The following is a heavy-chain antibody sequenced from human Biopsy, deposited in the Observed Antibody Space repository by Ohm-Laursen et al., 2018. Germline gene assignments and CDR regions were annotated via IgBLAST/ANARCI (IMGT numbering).Heavy chain of an antibody. Sequence: SLRLSCAASGFKFDDYGMNWVRQVPGKGLEWVSRISWNSGSIGYVDSVKGRFTISRDNAKNPLYLQMNSLKAEDTALYYCARGYYDIGTGYHYDVFDFWGRGTLVTVSS. D-gene: IGHD3-9*01. CDR1: GFKFDDYG. CDR3: ARGYYDIGTGYHYDVFDF. V-gene: IGHV3-9*01. J-gene: IGHJ3*01. CDR2: ISWNSGSI.